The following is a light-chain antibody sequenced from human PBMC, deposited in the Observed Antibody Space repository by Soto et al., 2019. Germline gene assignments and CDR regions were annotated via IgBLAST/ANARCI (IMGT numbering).Light chain of an antibody. CDR2: DAS. CDR3: QQYNNWPQT. J-gene: IGKJ1*01. Sequence: ETMMTQSPDTLSVSLGERATLSCRASQSRISILAWYQHKPGQAPRLLIYDASTRATGIPARFSGSGSGTDFTLTISGLQSEDFAVYYCQQYNNWPQTFGQGTKVDIK. V-gene: IGKV3-15*01. CDR1: QSRISI.